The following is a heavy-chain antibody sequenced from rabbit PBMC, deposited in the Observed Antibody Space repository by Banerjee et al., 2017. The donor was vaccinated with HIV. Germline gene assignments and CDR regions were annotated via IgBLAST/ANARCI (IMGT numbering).Heavy chain of an antibody. Sequence: QSLEESGGDLVKPGASLTLTCTASGLDFSSSYWICWVRQAPGKGLEWIACIYAGSSGSTYYASWAKGRFTISKTSSTTVTLQMTSLTAADTATYFCARGVLWGQGTLVTVS. CDR2: IYAGSSGST. CDR3: ARGVL. V-gene: IGHV1S40*01. J-gene: IGHJ4*01. CDR1: GLDFSSSYW.